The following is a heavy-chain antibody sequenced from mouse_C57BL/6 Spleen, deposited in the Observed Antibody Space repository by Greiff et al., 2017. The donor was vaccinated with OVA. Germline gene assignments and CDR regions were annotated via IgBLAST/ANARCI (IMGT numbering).Heavy chain of an antibody. V-gene: IGHV5-17*01. CDR1: GFTFSDYG. D-gene: IGHD2-1*01. Sequence: EVTLVESGGGLVKPGGSLKLSCAASGFTFSDYGLHWVRQAPEKGLEWVAYISSGSSTIYYADTVKGRFTISRDNAKNTLFLQMTSLRSEDTAMYYCARVRLLYLYYFDYWGQGTTLTVSS. J-gene: IGHJ2*01. CDR3: ARVRLLYLYYFDY. CDR2: ISSGSSTI.